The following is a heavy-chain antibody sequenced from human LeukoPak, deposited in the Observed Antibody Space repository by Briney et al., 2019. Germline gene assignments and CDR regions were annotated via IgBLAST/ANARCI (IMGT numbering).Heavy chain of an antibody. V-gene: IGHV4-34*01. CDR2: INHSGST. J-gene: IGHJ4*02. Sequence: SETLSLTCAVYGGSFSGYYWSWIRQPPGKGLEWIGEINHSGSTNYNPSLKSRVSIPVDSSKNQFSLKVSSVTAADTAVYYCARGSDTAAGLYWGQGTLVTVSS. CDR1: GGSFSGYY. D-gene: IGHD6-13*01. CDR3: ARGSDTAAGLY.